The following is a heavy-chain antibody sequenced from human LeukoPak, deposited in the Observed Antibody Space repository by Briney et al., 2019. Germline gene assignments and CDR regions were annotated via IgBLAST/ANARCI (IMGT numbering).Heavy chain of an antibody. CDR3: AKDGDYRSFDY. V-gene: IGHV3-30-3*01. D-gene: IGHD4-17*01. J-gene: IGHJ4*02. CDR1: GFTFSSYA. Sequence: GRSLRVSCAASGFTFSSYAMHWVRQAPGKGLEWVAVISYDGSNKYYADSVKGRFTISRDNSKNTLYLQMNSLRAEDTAVYYCAKDGDYRSFDYWGQGTLVTVSS. CDR2: ISYDGSNK.